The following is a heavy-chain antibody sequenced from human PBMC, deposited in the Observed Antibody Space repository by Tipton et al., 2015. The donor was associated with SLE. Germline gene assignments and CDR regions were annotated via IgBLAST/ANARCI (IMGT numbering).Heavy chain of an antibody. D-gene: IGHD2-8*02. CDR1: GGSFSGYF. J-gene: IGHJ4*02. V-gene: IGHV4-34*01. CDR2: INDRGST. Sequence: TLSLTCAVYGGSFSGYFWNWIRLPPGKGLGWIGQINDRGSTNYNPSLKSRVTISVDTSKNQFSLKLTSVTAADTAVYYCARHQDTAVVVSAVDFWGQGKMVMVSS. CDR3: ARHQDTAVVVSAVDF.